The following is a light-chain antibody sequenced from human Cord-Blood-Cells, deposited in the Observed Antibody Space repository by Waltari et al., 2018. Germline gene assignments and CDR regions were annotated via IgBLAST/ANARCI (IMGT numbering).Light chain of an antibody. Sequence: DIQMTKSPSSLSASVVDRVSINCRASKSSSSYLNWYQQKPGKAPQLLIYAASSLQSGDRSRFSGSGSMRDFTLTISSLQPEDFATYFCQQSYSTPFTFGPGTKVDIK. J-gene: IGKJ3*01. CDR2: AAS. V-gene: IGKV1-39*01. CDR3: QQSYSTPFT. CDR1: KSSSSY.